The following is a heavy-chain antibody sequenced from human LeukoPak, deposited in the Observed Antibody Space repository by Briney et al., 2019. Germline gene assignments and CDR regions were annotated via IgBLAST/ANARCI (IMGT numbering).Heavy chain of an antibody. Sequence: PGSPLRLSRAASGFTFSSYAMHRVRQAPGKGQEWVAVISYDGSNKYYADSVKGRFTISRDNSKNTLYLQMNSLRAEDTSVYYCARASASYGILTGYYYFDYWGQGPLVTVSS. CDR2: ISYDGSNK. J-gene: IGHJ4*02. D-gene: IGHD3-9*01. CDR1: GFTFSSYA. CDR3: ARASASYGILTGYYYFDY. V-gene: IGHV3-30*04.